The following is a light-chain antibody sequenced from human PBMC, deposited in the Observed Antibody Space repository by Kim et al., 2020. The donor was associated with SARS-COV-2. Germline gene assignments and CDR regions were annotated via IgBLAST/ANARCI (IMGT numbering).Light chain of an antibody. CDR3: QQYNNWPPFT. Sequence: PGEKATITCRASQSVSSNLAWYQQKPGQAPRLLIYGASTRATGIPARFSGSGSGTEFTLTISSLQSEDFAVYYCQQYNNWPPFTFGPGTKVDIK. J-gene: IGKJ3*01. CDR2: GAS. CDR1: QSVSSN. V-gene: IGKV3-15*01.